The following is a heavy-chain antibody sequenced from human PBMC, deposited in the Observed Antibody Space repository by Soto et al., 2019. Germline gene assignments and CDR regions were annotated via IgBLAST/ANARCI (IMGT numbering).Heavy chain of an antibody. J-gene: IGHJ4*02. V-gene: IGHV3-23*01. CDR3: AKQMGTCVDTAIDF. CDR1: GFSFTHHA. D-gene: IGHD1-1*01. Sequence: AGSLCLSCVVSGFSFTHHAMTWVRLPPGPGRQWVCAVSHYGGNIYYRDSVRGRFTITRENSKNTLYLQMHSLKAEETAVYYCAKQMGTCVDTAIDFWGQGTQVTVSS. CDR2: VSHYGGNI.